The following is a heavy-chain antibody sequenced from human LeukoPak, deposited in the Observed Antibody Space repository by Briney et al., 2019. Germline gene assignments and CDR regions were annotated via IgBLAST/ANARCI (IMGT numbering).Heavy chain of an antibody. CDR2: ISISSSYI. CDR1: GSTLSSYS. D-gene: IGHD3-9*01. J-gene: IGHJ4*02. CDR3: ARGGDYDILTGYYPLTD. V-gene: IGHV3-21*01. Sequence: GRSLRLSCAPAGSTLSSYSMKWVRQPPGKGLEWVLSISISSSYIVYVDSLTRPFTIYRDNAKNSLYLQMTSLRAEDTAVYYCARGGDYDILTGYYPLTDWGQGTLVTVSS.